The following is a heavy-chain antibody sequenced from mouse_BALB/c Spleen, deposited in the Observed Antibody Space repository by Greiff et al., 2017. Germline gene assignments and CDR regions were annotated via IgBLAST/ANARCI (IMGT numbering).Heavy chain of an antibody. J-gene: IGHJ4*01. CDR1: GFTFSSFG. CDR3: AREGGNYYAMDY. D-gene: IGHD2-1*01. CDR2: ISSGSSTI. V-gene: IGHV5-17*02. Sequence: EVQRVESGGGLVQPGGSRKLSCAASGFTFSSFGMHWVRQAPEKGLEWVAYISSGSSTIYYADTVKGRFTISRDNPKNTLFLQMTSLRSEDTAMYYCAREGGNYYAMDYWGQGTSVTVSS.